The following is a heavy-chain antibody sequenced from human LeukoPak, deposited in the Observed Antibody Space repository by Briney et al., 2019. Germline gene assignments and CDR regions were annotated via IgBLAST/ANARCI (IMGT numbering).Heavy chain of an antibody. Sequence: PGGSLRLSCAASGFTFSSYEMNWVRQAPGKGLEWVSYISSSGSTIYYADSVKGRFTISRDNAKKSLYLQMDSLRAEDTAVYYCARGDCSGGSCYLSLTTIDYWGQGTLVTVSS. J-gene: IGHJ4*02. CDR1: GFTFSSYE. D-gene: IGHD2-15*01. CDR2: ISSSGSTI. V-gene: IGHV3-48*03. CDR3: ARGDCSGGSCYLSLTTIDY.